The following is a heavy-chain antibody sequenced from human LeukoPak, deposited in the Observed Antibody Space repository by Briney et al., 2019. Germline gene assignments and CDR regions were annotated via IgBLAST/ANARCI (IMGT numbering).Heavy chain of an antibody. CDR1: AFTFSSYS. V-gene: IGHV3-21*05. Sequence: GGSLRLSCAASAFTFSSYSMNWVRQAPGKGLEWISYISSSSSYIYYADSVKGRFTISRDNAKNSLYLQMNSLRAEDTAVYYCARTLDYYDSSRVGVFDIWGQGTMVTVSS. D-gene: IGHD3-22*01. CDR3: ARTLDYYDSSRVGVFDI. CDR2: ISSSSSYI. J-gene: IGHJ3*02.